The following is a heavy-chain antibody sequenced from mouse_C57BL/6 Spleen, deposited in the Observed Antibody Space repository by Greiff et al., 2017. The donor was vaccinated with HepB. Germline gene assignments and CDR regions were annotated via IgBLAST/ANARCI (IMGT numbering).Heavy chain of an antibody. V-gene: IGHV1-62-2*01. D-gene: IGHD2-4*01. J-gene: IGHJ3*01. CDR3: ARQKGDYDGFAY. CDR2: FYPGSGSI. Sequence: VQLQQSGAELVKPGASVKLSCKASGYTFTEYTIHWVKQRSGQGLEWIGWFYPGSGSIKYNEKFKDKATLTADKSSSTVYMELSRLTSEEAAVYFWARQKGDYDGFAYWGQGTLVTVTA. CDR1: GYTFTEYT.